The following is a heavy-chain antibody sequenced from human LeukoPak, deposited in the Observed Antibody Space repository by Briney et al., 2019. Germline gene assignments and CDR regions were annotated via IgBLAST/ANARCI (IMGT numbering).Heavy chain of an antibody. J-gene: IGHJ4*02. V-gene: IGHV3-9*01. CDR3: AKEQGYYDSSGYARFDY. CDR2: ISWNSGSI. D-gene: IGHD3-22*01. CDR1: GFTFDDYA. Sequence: GGSLRLSCAASGFTFDDYAMHWVRHAPAKGLEGVSGISWNSGSIGYADSVKGRFTISRDNAKNSLYLQMNSLRAEDTALYYCAKEQGYYDSSGYARFDYWGQGTLVTVSS.